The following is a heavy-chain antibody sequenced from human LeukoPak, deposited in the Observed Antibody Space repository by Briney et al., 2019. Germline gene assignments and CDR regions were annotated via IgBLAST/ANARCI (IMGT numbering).Heavy chain of an antibody. J-gene: IGHJ4*02. Sequence: GGSLRLSCAVSGFTFSSEAMGWVRQLPGGGLEWVSTISPAGGTTYYAESMKGRFTISRDNSKSTLHLQMNSLRVEDTAVYYCTKVRSGSSSWALRVFDYWGQGALVTVSS. CDR2: ISPAGGTT. V-gene: IGHV3-23*01. D-gene: IGHD6-13*01. CDR3: TKVRSGSSSWALRVFDY. CDR1: GFTFSSEA.